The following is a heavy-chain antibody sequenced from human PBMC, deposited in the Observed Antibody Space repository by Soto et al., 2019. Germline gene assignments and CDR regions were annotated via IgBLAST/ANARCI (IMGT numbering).Heavy chain of an antibody. CDR3: GRDLRSLNAASYYFDY. CDR1: GYTFTSYY. CDR2: INPIGGSA. D-gene: IGHD2-15*01. Sequence: ASVKVSCKASGYTFTSYYIHWVRQAPGQGLEWMGIINPIGGSADYAQNFQGRVTMTRDTSPSTVYMELSSLRSEDTAVYYCGRDLRSLNAASYYFDYWGHGTLVTVSS. V-gene: IGHV1-46*01. J-gene: IGHJ4*01.